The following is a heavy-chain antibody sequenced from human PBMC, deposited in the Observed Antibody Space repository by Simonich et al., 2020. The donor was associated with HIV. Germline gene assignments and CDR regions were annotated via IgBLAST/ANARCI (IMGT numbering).Heavy chain of an antibody. D-gene: IGHD2-2*01. CDR2: ISSSSSYI. Sequence: EVQLVESGGGLVKPGGSLRLSCAASGFTFSSYSMNWVRQAPGKGLEWVSSISSSSSYIYYADSVKGRFTISRDNAKNSLYLQMNRLRAEDTAVYYCARDGRKGSSTSCSDYWGQGTLVTVSS. CDR1: GFTFSSYS. CDR3: ARDGRKGSSTSCSDY. V-gene: IGHV3-21*01. J-gene: IGHJ4*02.